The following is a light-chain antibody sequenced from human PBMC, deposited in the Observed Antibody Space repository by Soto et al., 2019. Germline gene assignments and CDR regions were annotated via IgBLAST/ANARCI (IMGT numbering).Light chain of an antibody. CDR2: KVS. Sequence: DVVMTQSPLSLPVTLGQPASISCRSSQSLVYSDGNTYLSWLHQRPGQPPRLLIYKVSHRLSGVPDRFSGSGAGTHFTLKISRVEAEDVGVYYCMQATQFPHYTFGQGTKLEIK. J-gene: IGKJ2*01. V-gene: IGKV2-24*01. CDR3: MQATQFPHYT. CDR1: QSLVYSDGNTY.